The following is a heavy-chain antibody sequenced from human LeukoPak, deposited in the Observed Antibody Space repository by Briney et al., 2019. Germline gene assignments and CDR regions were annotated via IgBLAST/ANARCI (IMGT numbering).Heavy chain of an antibody. D-gene: IGHD6-13*01. V-gene: IGHV3-48*01. CDR1: GFTFSSYS. J-gene: IGHJ4*02. CDR2: ISSSSSTI. Sequence: GGSLRLSCAASGFTFSSYSMNWVRQAPGKGLEWVSYISSSSSTIYYADSVKGRFTISRDNAKNSLYLQMNSLRAEDTAVYYCAREVYGQLVPGWYFDYWGQGTLVTVSS. CDR3: AREVYGQLVPGWYFDY.